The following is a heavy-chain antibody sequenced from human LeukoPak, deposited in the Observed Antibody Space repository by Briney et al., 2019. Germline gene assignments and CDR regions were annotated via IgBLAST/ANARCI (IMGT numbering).Heavy chain of an antibody. D-gene: IGHD6-19*01. J-gene: IGHJ1*01. CDR3: ARHGSEAVADRAEYFQH. CDR1: GGSISSSSYY. CDR2: IYYSGST. V-gene: IGHV4-39*01. Sequence: PSETLSLTCTVSGGSISSSSYYWGWIRQPPGKGLEWIGSIYYSGSTYYNPSLKSRVTISVDTSKNQFSLKLSSVTAADTAVYYCARHGSEAVADRAEYFQHWGQGTLVTVSS.